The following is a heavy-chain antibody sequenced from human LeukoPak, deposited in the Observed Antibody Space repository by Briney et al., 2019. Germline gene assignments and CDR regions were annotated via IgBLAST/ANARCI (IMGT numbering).Heavy chain of an antibody. CDR2: ISDDETYK. Sequence: GGSLRLSCAASGFTFNSYSMHWVRQAPGKGLEWVTAISDDETYKFYADSVKGRFTISRDNSKNTLYLQMNSLRAEDTAVYYCVTGGYCSVGTCYSVYWGQGTLVTVSS. CDR1: GFTFNSYS. D-gene: IGHD2-15*01. CDR3: VTGGYCSVGTCYSVY. V-gene: IGHV3-30-3*01. J-gene: IGHJ4*02.